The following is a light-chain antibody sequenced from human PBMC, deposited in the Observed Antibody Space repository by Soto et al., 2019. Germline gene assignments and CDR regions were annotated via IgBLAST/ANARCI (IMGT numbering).Light chain of an antibody. CDR3: QQHGSSPLT. V-gene: IGKV3-20*01. J-gene: IGKJ4*01. CDR1: QRVSSRH. Sequence: EIVLTQSPGTLSSSPGERATLSCRASQRVSSRHLAWYQQKPGQAPRLLMYAASTRATGIPDRFSGSGSGTDFTLSISRLEPEDFAVYYCQQHGSSPLTFGGGTKVEI. CDR2: AAS.